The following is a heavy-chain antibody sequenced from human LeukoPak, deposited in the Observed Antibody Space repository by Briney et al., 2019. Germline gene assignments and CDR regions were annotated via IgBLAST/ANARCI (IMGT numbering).Heavy chain of an antibody. D-gene: IGHD6-13*01. CDR1: GLTFYTYA. CDR2: ISGRDGRT. V-gene: IGHV3-23*01. J-gene: IGHJ4*02. Sequence: PGGSLRLSCAVSGLTFYTYAMSWVRQAPGKGLEWVSAISGRDGRTYYTDSVKGRFTISRDNSKNTLYLQMNSLRAEDTAVYYCCTSPSFGSSWYQFNYWGQGAVVIVSS. CDR3: CTSPSFGSSWYQFNY.